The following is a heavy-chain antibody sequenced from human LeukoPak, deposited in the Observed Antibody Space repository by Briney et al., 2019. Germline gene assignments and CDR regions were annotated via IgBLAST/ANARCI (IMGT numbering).Heavy chain of an antibody. J-gene: IGHJ4*02. CDR2: ITSYTGDT. CDR3: ARSGIPPNFDY. Sequence: GASVKVSCRASGYTYNIYGTSCVRQAPGQGLEWMGWITSYTGDTNYSPTFRGRVTMTTDTSTRTAYMGLRSLRSDDTAVYYCARSGIPPNFDYWGQGTLVTVSS. CDR1: GYTYNIYG. D-gene: IGHD2-21*01. V-gene: IGHV1-18*04.